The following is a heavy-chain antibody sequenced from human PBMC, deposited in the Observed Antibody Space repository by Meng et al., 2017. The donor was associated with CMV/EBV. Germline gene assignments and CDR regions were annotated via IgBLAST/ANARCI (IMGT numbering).Heavy chain of an antibody. CDR2: IKEDGSEK. CDR3: ARDANGYGGNSGEGFDP. Sequence: GESLKISCAASGFTFSSYWMSWVRQAPGKGLEWVANIKEDGSEKYYVDSVKGRFTISRDNAKNSLYLQMNSLRAEDTAVYYCARDANGYGGNSGEGFDPWGQGTLVTVSS. D-gene: IGHD4-23*01. CDR1: GFTFSSYW. J-gene: IGHJ5*02. V-gene: IGHV3-7*01.